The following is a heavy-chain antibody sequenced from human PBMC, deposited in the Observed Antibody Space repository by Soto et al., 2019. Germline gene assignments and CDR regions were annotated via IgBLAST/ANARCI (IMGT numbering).Heavy chain of an antibody. V-gene: IGHV5-51*01. D-gene: IGHD6-6*01. CDR1: GYSFTSYW. Sequence: PGESLKISCKGSGYSFTSYWIGWVRQMPGKGLEWMGIIYPGDSDTRYSPSFQGQVTISADKSISTAYLQWSSLKASDTAMYYCARCGSSSYRSAYYYYYGMDVWGQGTTVTVSS. J-gene: IGHJ6*02. CDR3: ARCGSSSYRSAYYYYYGMDV. CDR2: IYPGDSDT.